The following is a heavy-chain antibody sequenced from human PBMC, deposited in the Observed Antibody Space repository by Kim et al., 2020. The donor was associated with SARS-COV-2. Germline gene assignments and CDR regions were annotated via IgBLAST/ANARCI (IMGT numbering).Heavy chain of an antibody. CDR2: IKSKTDGGTT. J-gene: IGHJ6*04. CDR1: GFTFSNAW. Sequence: GGSLRLSCAASGFTFSNAWMSWVRQAPGKGLEWVGRIKSKTDGGTTDYAAPVKGRFTISRDDSKNTLYLQMNSLKTEDTAVYYCTTDNFQAAAEENYYYGMDVWGKGTTVTVSS. CDR3: TTDNFQAAAEENYYYGMDV. V-gene: IGHV3-15*01. D-gene: IGHD6-13*01.